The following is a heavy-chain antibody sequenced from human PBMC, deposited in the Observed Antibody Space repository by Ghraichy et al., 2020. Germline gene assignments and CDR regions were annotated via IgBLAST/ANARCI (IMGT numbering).Heavy chain of an antibody. CDR2: IKSKANNYAT. Sequence: GGSLRLSCAGSGFTFSGSPMHWVRQASGKGLEWVGRIKSKANNYATTYTASLKGRFTISRDDSKNTAYLQMNSLKTEDTAVYYCTSRMTTANGFDIWGQGTMVTVSS. CDR1: GFTFSGSP. D-gene: IGHD4-17*01. CDR3: TSRMTTANGFDI. V-gene: IGHV3-73*01. J-gene: IGHJ3*02.